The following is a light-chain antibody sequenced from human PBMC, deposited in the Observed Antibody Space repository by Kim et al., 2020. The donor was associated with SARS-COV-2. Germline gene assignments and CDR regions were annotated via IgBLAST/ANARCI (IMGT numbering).Light chain of an antibody. CDR1: KYSSNY. CDR2: DAS. V-gene: IGKV1-33*01. Sequence: ASVGDRDTLQCQAGKYSSNYLNEYQEKQWRAPELLIYDASNMETRGPSRFCGSGSGTDFTFPISSLQPHDIAAYYCQQYDNLRSLTFGGGTKVEI. J-gene: IGKJ4*01. CDR3: QQYDNLRSLT.